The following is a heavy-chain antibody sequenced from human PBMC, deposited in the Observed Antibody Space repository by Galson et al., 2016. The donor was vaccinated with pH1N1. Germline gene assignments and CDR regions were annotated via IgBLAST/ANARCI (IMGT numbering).Heavy chain of an antibody. CDR1: GGSISSSHYY. CDR3: ARHYLVRDISTSGWFDP. Sequence: SETLSLTCTVSGGSISSSHYYWGWIRQPPGKGLEWIGSFFHGVRTYYKPSLQSRVTISVDTSRNQFSLKLTSVTAADTGVYYCARHYLVRDISTSGWFDPWGQGAQVTIAS. V-gene: IGHV4-39*01. J-gene: IGHJ5*02. D-gene: IGHD2-21*01. CDR2: FFHGVRT.